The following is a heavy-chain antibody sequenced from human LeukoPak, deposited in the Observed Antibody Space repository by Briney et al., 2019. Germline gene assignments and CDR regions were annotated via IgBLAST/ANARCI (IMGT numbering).Heavy chain of an antibody. CDR2: IHYSGST. V-gene: IGHV4-39*07. D-gene: IGHD3-10*01. CDR1: GGSISTSYY. Sequence: SETLSLTCTVSGGSISTSYYWGWIRQPPGKGLEWIGSIHYSGSTYYNPSLKSRVTISVDTSKNQFSLKLSSVTAADTAVYYCARVSDYYGSGSYLGVDYWGQGTLVTVSS. CDR3: ARVSDYYGSGSYLGVDY. J-gene: IGHJ4*02.